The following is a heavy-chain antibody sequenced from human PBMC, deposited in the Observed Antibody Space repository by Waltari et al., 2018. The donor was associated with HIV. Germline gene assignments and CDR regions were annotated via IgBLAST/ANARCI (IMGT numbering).Heavy chain of an antibody. V-gene: IGHV1-2*02. D-gene: IGHD3-22*01. CDR2: IMPVSGGT. CDR1: GYTFASYY. Sequence: QEHPIPSGRPVKRPAAQDTVSLLASGYTFASYYMHCIRRAPGRGLGWLGGIMPVSGGTNFVPKFQDKTRVTINISINTAFLDFRDLSSGVTAVYFCARTYYSENSDYDSPAFDLWGQGTAVVVSS. J-gene: IGHJ3*01. CDR3: ARTYYSENSDYDSPAFDL.